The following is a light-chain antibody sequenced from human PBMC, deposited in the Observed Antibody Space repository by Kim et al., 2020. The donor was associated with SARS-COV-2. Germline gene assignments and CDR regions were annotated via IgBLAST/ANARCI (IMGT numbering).Light chain of an antibody. CDR1: QTINIW. V-gene: IGKV1-5*03. Sequence: DIHMTQSPSTLSASVGDRVTITCRASQTINIWVAWYQQKPGKAPNLLIYRASNLNSGVPSRFSGSGSGTEFTLTISSLQPDDFATYYCQQYGTYWTFGQGTKVYIK. CDR3: QQYGTYWT. CDR2: RAS. J-gene: IGKJ1*01.